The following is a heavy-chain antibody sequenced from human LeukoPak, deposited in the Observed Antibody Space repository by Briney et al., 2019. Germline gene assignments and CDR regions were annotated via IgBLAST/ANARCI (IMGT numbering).Heavy chain of an antibody. D-gene: IGHD3-10*01. V-gene: IGHV4-34*01. CDR3: ARDRRITMVREPMDV. CDR1: GGSFSGYY. CDR2: INHSGST. J-gene: IGHJ6*03. Sequence: SETLSLTCAVYGGSFSGYYWSWIRQPPGKGLEWIGEINHSGSTNYNPSLKSRVTMSVDTSKNQFSLKLSSVTAADTAVYYCARDRRITMVREPMDVWGKGTTVTVSS.